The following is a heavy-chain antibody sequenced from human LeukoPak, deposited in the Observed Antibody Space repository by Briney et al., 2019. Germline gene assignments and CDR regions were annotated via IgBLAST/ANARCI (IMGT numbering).Heavy chain of an antibody. Sequence: ASVKVSCKASGYTFTSYGISWVRQAPGQGLEWMGWISAYNGNTNYAQKLQGRVTMTTDTSTSTAYMELRSLRSEDTAVYYCATGAYWSYKANFDYWGQGTLVTVSS. CDR3: ATGAYWSYKANFDY. CDR1: GYTFTSYG. CDR2: ISAYNGNT. J-gene: IGHJ4*02. V-gene: IGHV1-18*01. D-gene: IGHD1-26*01.